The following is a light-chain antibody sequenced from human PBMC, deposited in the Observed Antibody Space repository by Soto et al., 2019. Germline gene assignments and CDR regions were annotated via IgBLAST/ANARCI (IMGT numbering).Light chain of an antibody. CDR3: RSYTSSSTLV. CDR1: SSDVVGYNY. J-gene: IGLJ3*02. Sequence: QSALTKPASAYGSPGQSIAISCTGTSSDVVGYNYVAWYQQHPGKDPKLLIYEVSDRRSGISKRFSGSKSGTTASLTSSVLQSEDEADYHRRSYTSSSTLVFGVGTKLTVL. V-gene: IGLV2-14*01. CDR2: EVS.